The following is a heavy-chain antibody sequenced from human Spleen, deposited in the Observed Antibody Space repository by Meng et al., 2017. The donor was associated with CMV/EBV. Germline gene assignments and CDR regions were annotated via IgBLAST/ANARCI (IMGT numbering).Heavy chain of an antibody. V-gene: IGHV3-30*02. CDR1: EFTFTRYA. D-gene: IGHD3-22*01. J-gene: IGHJ3*02. CDR3: AKIQYYYDSSGYGTDAFDI. Sequence: GGSLRLSCAASEFTFTRYAMYWVRQAPGKGLEWVAFIHFDGSKKYYGDSVKGRFTISRDNSKNTLYLRMNSLRAEDTAVYYCAKIQYYYDSSGYGTDAFDIWGQGTMVTVSS. CDR2: IHFDGSKK.